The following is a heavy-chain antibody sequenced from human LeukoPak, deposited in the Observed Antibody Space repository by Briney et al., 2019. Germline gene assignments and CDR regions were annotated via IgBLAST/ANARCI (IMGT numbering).Heavy chain of an antibody. Sequence: GGSLRLSCAASGFTFSGSAMHWVRQASGKGLEWVGRIRSKANSYATAYAASVKGRFTISRDDSKNTAYLQMNSLKTEDTAVYYCTRPGVAAAGRGYYYYGMDVWGQGTTVTVSS. V-gene: IGHV3-73*01. CDR3: TRPGVAAAGRGYYYYGMDV. CDR2: IRSKANSYAT. CDR1: GFTFSGSA. J-gene: IGHJ6*02. D-gene: IGHD6-13*01.